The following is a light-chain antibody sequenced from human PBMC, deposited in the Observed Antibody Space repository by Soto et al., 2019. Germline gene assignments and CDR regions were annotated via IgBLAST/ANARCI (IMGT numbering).Light chain of an antibody. CDR2: WAS. V-gene: IGKV4-1*01. CDR1: QSVLYSSTDKNY. CDR3: QQYYSLPLT. Sequence: DIVLTQSPDSLAVSLGERATINCKSSQSVLYSSTDKNYLAWYQQKPGQPPKLLIYWASARESGAHDRFSGSGSGTDFTLTISSLQAEDVAIYYCQQYYSLPLTFGQGTKVEVK. J-gene: IGKJ1*01.